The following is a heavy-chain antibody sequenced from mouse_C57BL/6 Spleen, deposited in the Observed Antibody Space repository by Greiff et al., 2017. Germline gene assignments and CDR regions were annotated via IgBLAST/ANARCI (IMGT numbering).Heavy chain of an antibody. J-gene: IGHJ3*01. CDR2: IYPGDGDT. V-gene: IGHV1-80*01. CDR1: GYAFSSYW. CDR3: ARSGDGYYEGWCAY. Sequence: QVQLQQSGAELVKPGASVKISCKASGYAFSSYWMNWVKQRPGKGLEWIGQIYPGDGDTNYNGKFKGKATLTADKSSSTAYMQLSSLTSEDSAVYFCARSGDGYYEGWCAYWGQGTLVTVSA. D-gene: IGHD2-3*01.